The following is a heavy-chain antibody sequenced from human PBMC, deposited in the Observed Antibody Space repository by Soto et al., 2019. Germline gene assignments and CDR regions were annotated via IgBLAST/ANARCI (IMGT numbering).Heavy chain of an antibody. D-gene: IGHD2-15*01. V-gene: IGHV3-33*08. CDR1: GFTFSSYG. Sequence: PGGSLRLSCAASGFTFSSYGMHWVRQAPGKGLEWVAVIWYDGSNKYYADSVKDRFTISRDNSKNTLYLQMNSLRAEDTAVYYCARDRSCSGGSCYYYYYMDVWGKGTTVTVSS. J-gene: IGHJ6*03. CDR2: IWYDGSNK. CDR3: ARDRSCSGGSCYYYYYMDV.